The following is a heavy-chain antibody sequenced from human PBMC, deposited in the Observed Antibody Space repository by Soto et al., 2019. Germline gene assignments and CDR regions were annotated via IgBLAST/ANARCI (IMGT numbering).Heavy chain of an antibody. Sequence: QVQLVQSGAEVKKPGASVKVSCKASGYTFSKYAMHWVRQAPGQRLEWMGWINAGNGNTKYSQRFQGRVTITRDTSASTAYVELSCLRSEDTAVYYCARGVGQFDYWGQGTLVTVSS. CDR1: GYTFSKYA. J-gene: IGHJ4*02. D-gene: IGHD3-10*01. CDR3: ARGVGQFDY. CDR2: INAGNGNT. V-gene: IGHV1-3*01.